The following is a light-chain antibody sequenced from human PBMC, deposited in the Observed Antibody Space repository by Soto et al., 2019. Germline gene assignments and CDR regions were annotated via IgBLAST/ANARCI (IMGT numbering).Light chain of an antibody. CDR2: AAS. CDR3: QKYNSAPRT. CDR1: QGIGNY. Sequence: DIQMTQSPSSLSASLGDRVTITCRASQGIGNYLAWYQLQPGKVPKLLIYAASTLQSGVPSRFSGSGSGTDFTLTISCLQPEDVATYFCQKYNSAPRTFGQGTKVEI. J-gene: IGKJ1*01. V-gene: IGKV1-27*01.